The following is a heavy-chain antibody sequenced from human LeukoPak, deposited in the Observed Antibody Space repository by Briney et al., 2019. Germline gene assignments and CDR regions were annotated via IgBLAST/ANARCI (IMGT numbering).Heavy chain of an antibody. Sequence: ASVKVSCKASGYTFTGYYMHWVRQAPGQGLEWMGWINPNSGGTNYAQKFQGRVTMTRDTSISTAYMELSRLRSDDTAVYYCAREGAGGVAAAGTSAFDIWGQGTMVTVSS. D-gene: IGHD6-13*01. J-gene: IGHJ3*02. CDR2: INPNSGGT. CDR3: AREGAGGVAAAGTSAFDI. CDR1: GYTFTGYY. V-gene: IGHV1-2*02.